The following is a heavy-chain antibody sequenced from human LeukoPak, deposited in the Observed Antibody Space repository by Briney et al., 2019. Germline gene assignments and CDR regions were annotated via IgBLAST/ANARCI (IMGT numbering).Heavy chain of an antibody. CDR2: IYTSGST. Sequence: PSETLSLTCTVSGGSISSYYWSWIRQPAGKGLEWIGRIYTSGSTDYNPSLESRVSMSVDTSKNQFSLKLRSVTAADTAVYYCAREGSMTARPFVSIDYWGQGTLVTVSS. D-gene: IGHD6-6*01. V-gene: IGHV4-4*07. CDR3: AREGSMTARPFVSIDY. CDR1: GGSISSYY. J-gene: IGHJ4*02.